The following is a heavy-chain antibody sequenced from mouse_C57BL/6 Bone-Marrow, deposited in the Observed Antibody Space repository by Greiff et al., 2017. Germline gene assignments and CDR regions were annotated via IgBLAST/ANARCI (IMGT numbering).Heavy chain of an antibody. J-gene: IGHJ1*03. D-gene: IGHD1-1*01. CDR1: GYTFTDYY. Sequence: VQLQQSGPELVKPGASVKISCKASGYTFTDYYMNWVKQSHGKSLEWIGDINPNNGGTSYNQKFKGKATLTVDKSSSTAYMELRSLTSEDSAVYYCARSCLFITTVVAPRYFDVWGTGTTVTVSS. CDR2: INPNNGGT. CDR3: ARSCLFITTVVAPRYFDV. V-gene: IGHV1-26*01.